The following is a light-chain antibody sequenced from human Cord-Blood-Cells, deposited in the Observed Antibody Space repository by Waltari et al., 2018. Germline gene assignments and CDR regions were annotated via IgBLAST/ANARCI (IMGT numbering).Light chain of an antibody. Sequence: SVGDRVTITCRASQSISSYLNWYQQKPGKAPKLLIYAASSLHSGVPSRFSGSGSGTDFTLTISSLQPEDFATYYCQQSYSTPYTFGQGTKLEIK. CDR1: QSISSY. CDR2: AAS. J-gene: IGKJ2*01. V-gene: IGKV1-39*01. CDR3: QQSYSTPYT.